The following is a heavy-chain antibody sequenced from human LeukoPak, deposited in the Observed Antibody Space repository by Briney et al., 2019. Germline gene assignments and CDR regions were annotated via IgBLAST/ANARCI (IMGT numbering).Heavy chain of an antibody. CDR1: GYTFTIYW. J-gene: IGHJ6*02. V-gene: IGHV5-51*01. CDR3: ARGTTGTSDGMDV. CDR2: FYPGDSDT. Sequence: GESLKISCKGSGYTFTIYWIVWVRQMPGKGLEWMGSFYPGDSDTRYSPSFQGQVTISADKSISTAYLQWSSLKASDTAMYYCARGTTGTSDGMDVWGQGTTVTVSS. D-gene: IGHD1-1*01.